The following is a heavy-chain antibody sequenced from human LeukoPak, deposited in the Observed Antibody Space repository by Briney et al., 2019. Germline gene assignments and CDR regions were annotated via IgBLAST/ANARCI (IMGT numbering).Heavy chain of an antibody. CDR2: IKQDGSEK. J-gene: IGHJ2*01. D-gene: IGHD3-22*01. V-gene: IGHV3-7*01. CDR3: AKPSLYYYDTSGYYRYWYFDL. CDR1: GFTFSSQW. Sequence: GGSLRLSCAASGFTFSSQWMSWVRQAPGKGLEWVANIKQDGSEKYYVDSVKGRFTISRDNAKNSLYLQMNSLRAEDTAVYYCAKPSLYYYDTSGYYRYWYFDLWGRGTLVTVSS.